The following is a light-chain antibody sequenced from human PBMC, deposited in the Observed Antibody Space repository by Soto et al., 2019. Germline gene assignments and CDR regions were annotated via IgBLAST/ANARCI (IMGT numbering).Light chain of an antibody. CDR2: EVS. V-gene: IGLV2-8*01. J-gene: IGLJ2*01. Sequence: QSALTQPPSASGSPGQSVTISCTGTSSDVGGYNYVSWYQQHPGKAPKLMIYEVSKRPSGVPDRFSGSKSGNTASLTVSGLQADDEAEYYCSSYVGSNVVFGGGTKLTVL. CDR3: SSYVGSNVV. CDR1: SSDVGGYNY.